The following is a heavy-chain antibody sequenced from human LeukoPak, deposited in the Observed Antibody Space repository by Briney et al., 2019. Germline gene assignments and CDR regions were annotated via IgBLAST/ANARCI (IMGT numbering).Heavy chain of an antibody. CDR3: ARVSSGVYFDY. CDR2: IYYSGST. CDR1: GGSISSYY. J-gene: IGHJ4*02. D-gene: IGHD2-15*01. V-gene: IGHV4-59*01. Sequence: AETLSLTCTVSGGSISSYYWSWIRQPPGKGLELIGYIYYSGSTNYNPSLKSRVTISVDTSKNQFSLKLSSVTAADTAVYYCARVSSGVYFDYWGQGTLVTVSS.